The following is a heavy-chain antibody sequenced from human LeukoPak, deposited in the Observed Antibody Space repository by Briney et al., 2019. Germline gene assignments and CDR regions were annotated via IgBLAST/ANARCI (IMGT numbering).Heavy chain of an antibody. CDR1: GGTFSSYT. D-gene: IGHD4-17*01. CDR3: ARTVTTGNDAFDI. Sequence: ASVKVSCKASGGTFSSYTISWVRQAPGQGLEWMGRIIPILAIANYAQKFQGRVTITADKSTSTAYMDLSSLRSEDTAVYYCARTVTTGNDAFDIWGQGTMVTVSS. J-gene: IGHJ3*02. CDR2: IIPILAIA. V-gene: IGHV1-69*02.